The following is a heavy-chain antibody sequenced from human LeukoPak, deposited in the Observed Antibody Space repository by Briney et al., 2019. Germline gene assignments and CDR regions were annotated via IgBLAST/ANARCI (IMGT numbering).Heavy chain of an antibody. D-gene: IGHD4-17*01. V-gene: IGHV4-59*08. CDR3: ARHFTYGDYGWFDP. CDR2: IYYSGST. CDR1: GGSISSYY. J-gene: IGHJ5*02. Sequence: SETLSLTCTVSGGSISSYYWSWIRQPPGQGLEWIGYIYYSGSTNSNPSLKSRVTISVDTSKNQFSLKLSSVTAADTAVYYCARHFTYGDYGWFDPWGQGTLVTVSS.